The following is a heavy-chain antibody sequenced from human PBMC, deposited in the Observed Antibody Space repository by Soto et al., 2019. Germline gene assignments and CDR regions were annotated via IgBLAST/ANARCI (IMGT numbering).Heavy chain of an antibody. D-gene: IGHD5-12*01. V-gene: IGHV4-30-2*01. CDR2: IYHSGST. Sequence: SETLSLTCAVSGGSISSGGYSWSWIRQPPGKGLEWIGYIYHSGSTYYNPSLKSRVTISVDRSKNQFSLKLSSVTAADMAVYYCARGSNGYHFDYWGQGTLVTVSS. CDR3: ARGSNGYHFDY. CDR1: GGSISSGGYS. J-gene: IGHJ4*02.